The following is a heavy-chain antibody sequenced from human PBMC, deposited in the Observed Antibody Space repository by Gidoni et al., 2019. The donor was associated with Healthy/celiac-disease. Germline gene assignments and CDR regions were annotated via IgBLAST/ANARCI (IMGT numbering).Heavy chain of an antibody. D-gene: IGHD2-8*01. J-gene: IGHJ6*02. CDR3: ATDEVSWRRHGMDV. V-gene: IGHV3-23*01. CDR2: ISGSGGST. CDR1: GFTFSSVA. Sequence: EVQLLESGGGLVQPGGSLRLSCAAAGFTFSSVARIWVRQAPGKGLEWVSAISGSGGSTYYADSWKGRFTISRDNSKNTLYLQMNSLRAEDTAVYYCATDEVSWRRHGMDVWGQGTTVTVSS.